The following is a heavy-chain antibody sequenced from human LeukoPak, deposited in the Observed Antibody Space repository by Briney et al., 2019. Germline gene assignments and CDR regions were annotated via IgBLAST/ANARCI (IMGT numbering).Heavy chain of an antibody. J-gene: IGHJ4*02. V-gene: IGHV4-31*03. CDR2: IYYSGST. CDR3: ARELRWKTYFDY. Sequence: SQTLSLTCTVSGGSISSGGYYWSWIRQHPGKGLEWIGYIYYSGSTYYNPSLKSRVTMSVDTSKNQFSLKLSSVTAADTAVYYCARELRWKTYFDYWGQGTLVTVSS. CDR1: GGSISSGGYY. D-gene: IGHD4-23*01.